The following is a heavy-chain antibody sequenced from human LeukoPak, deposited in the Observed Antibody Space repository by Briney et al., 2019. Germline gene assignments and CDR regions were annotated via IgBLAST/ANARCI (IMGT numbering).Heavy chain of an antibody. CDR3: ARDGSSWTPGWFDP. CDR1: GYTFTNYG. Sequence: ASVKVSCKASGYTFTNYGISWVRQAPGQGLEWMGWISAYNGNTNYAQKFQGRVTMTTDTSTDTSTTTAHMELRSLRSDDTAVYYCARDGSSWTPGWFDPWGQGTLVTVSS. J-gene: IGHJ5*02. CDR2: ISAYNGNT. D-gene: IGHD6-13*01. V-gene: IGHV1-18*01.